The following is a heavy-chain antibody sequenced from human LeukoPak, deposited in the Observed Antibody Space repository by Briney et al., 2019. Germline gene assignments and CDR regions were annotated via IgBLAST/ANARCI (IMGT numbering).Heavy chain of an antibody. Sequence: RASETLSLTCTVSGGSISSYYWSWIRQPPGKGLEWIGYIYYSGSTNCNPSLKSRVTISVDTSKSQFSLKLSSVTAADTAVYYCARHARSGSQAAFDIWGQGTMVTVSS. J-gene: IGHJ3*02. CDR2: IYYSGST. V-gene: IGHV4-59*08. CDR3: ARHARSGSQAAFDI. D-gene: IGHD1-26*01. CDR1: GGSISSYY.